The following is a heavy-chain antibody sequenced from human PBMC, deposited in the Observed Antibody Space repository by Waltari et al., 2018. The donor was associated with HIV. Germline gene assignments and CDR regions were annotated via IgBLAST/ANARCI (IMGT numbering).Heavy chain of an antibody. CDR1: GFTFGDYV. CDR3: TRDGLYYDFWSGYPGY. J-gene: IGHJ4*02. V-gene: IGHV3-49*03. D-gene: IGHD3-3*01. Sequence: EVQLVDSGGGLVQPGRSLRLACTASGFTFGDYVMSWFRQAPGKGLEWVGFIRSKAYGGTTEYAASVKGRFTISRDDSKSIAYLQMNSLKTEDTAVYYCTRDGLYYDFWSGYPGYWGQGTLVTVSS. CDR2: IRSKAYGGTT.